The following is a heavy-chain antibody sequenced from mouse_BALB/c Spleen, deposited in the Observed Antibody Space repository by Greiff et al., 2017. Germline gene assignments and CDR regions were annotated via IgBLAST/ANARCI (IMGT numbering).Heavy chain of an antibody. CDR1: GFTFSSYT. Sequence: EVQGVESGGGLVKPGGSLKLSCAASGFTFSSYTMSWVRQTPEKRLEWVATISSGGSYTYYPDSVKGRFTISRDNAKNTLYLQMSSLKSEDTAMYYCTRDDYDYYAMDYWGQGTSVTVSS. J-gene: IGHJ4*01. CDR2: ISSGGSYT. D-gene: IGHD2-4*01. V-gene: IGHV5-6-4*01. CDR3: TRDDYDYYAMDY.